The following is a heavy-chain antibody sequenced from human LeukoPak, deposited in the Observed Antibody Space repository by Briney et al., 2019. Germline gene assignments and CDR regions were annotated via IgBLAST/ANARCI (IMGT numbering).Heavy chain of an antibody. CDR3: ARAVSGRKIDY. J-gene: IGHJ4*02. Sequence: SETLSLTCAVYGGSFSGYYWSWIRQPPGKGLEWIGEINHSGSTNYNPSLKSRVTISVDTSKNQFSLKLSSVTAADTAVYYCARAVSGRKIDYWGQGTLATVSS. V-gene: IGHV4-34*01. CDR1: GGSFSGYY. CDR2: INHSGST. D-gene: IGHD1-26*01.